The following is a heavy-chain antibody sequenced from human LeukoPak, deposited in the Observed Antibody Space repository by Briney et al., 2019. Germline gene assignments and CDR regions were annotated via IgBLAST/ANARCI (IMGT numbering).Heavy chain of an antibody. D-gene: IGHD2-21*02. Sequence: GGSLRLSCAASGFTFDDYTMHWVRHAPGKGLEWVSLISWDGGSTYYADSVKGRFTISRDNSKNSLYLQMNSLRAEDTALYYCARDKSPYCGADCYSVFDYWGQGTLVTVSS. CDR1: GFTFDDYT. J-gene: IGHJ4*02. CDR3: ARDKSPYCGADCYSVFDY. V-gene: IGHV3-43*01. CDR2: ISWDGGST.